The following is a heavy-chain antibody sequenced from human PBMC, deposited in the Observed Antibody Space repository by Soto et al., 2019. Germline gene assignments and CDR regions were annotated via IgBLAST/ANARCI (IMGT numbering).Heavy chain of an antibody. V-gene: IGHV4-59*08. D-gene: IGHD5-18*01. Sequence: SSETLSLTCTVSGGSISSYYWSWIRQPPGKGLEWIGYIYYNGSTNYNPSLKSRVTISVDTSKNQFSLKLSSVTAADTAVYYCARRRSYGRYNWFDPWGQGTLVTVSS. CDR1: GGSISSYY. CDR2: IYYNGST. J-gene: IGHJ5*02. CDR3: ARRRSYGRYNWFDP.